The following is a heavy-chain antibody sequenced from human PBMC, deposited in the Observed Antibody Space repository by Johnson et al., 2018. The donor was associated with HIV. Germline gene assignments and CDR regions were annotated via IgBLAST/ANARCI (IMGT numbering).Heavy chain of an antibody. D-gene: IGHD6-6*01. CDR2: ISYDGSNK. V-gene: IGHV3-30*03. CDR3: ASGVSSIAARLDAFDI. CDR1: GLTFSDYY. J-gene: IGHJ3*02. Sequence: QVQLLESGGGLVQPGGSLRLSCAASGLTFSDYYMSWIRQAPGKGLEWVADISYDGSNKYYADSVKGRLTISRDNSKNTLYLQMNSLRAEDTAVYYCASGVSSIAARLDAFDIWGQGTMVTVSS.